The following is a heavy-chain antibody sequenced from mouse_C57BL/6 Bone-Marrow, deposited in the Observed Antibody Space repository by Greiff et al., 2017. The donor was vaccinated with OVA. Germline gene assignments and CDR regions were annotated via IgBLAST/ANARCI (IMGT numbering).Heavy chain of an antibody. CDR2: ISYDGSN. J-gene: IGHJ2*01. V-gene: IGHV3-6*01. CDR3: ARVDY. CDR1: GYSITSGYY. Sequence: EVQLQESGPGLVKPSQSLSLTCSVTGYSITSGYYWHWIRQFPGNKLEWMGYISYDGSNNYNPSLKNRISITRDTSKNQFFLKLNSVTTEDTATYYCARVDYWGQGTTLTVSS.